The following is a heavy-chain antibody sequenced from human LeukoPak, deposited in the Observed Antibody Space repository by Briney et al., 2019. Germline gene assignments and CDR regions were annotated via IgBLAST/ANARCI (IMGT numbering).Heavy chain of an antibody. V-gene: IGHV1-2*02. CDR2: INPNSGGT. CDR1: GYTFTGYY. J-gene: IGHJ4*02. D-gene: IGHD6-13*01. CDR3: ARDGGRVSSWYLGSSDY. Sequence: GASVKVSCKASGYTFTGYYMHWVRQAPGQGLGWMGWINPNSGGTNYAQKFQGRVTMTRDTSISTAYMELSRLRSDDTAVYYCARDGGRVSSWYLGSSDYWGQGTLVTVSS.